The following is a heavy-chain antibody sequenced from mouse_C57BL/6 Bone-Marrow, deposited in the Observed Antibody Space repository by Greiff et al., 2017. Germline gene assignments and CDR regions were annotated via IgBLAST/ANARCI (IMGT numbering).Heavy chain of an antibody. V-gene: IGHV1-69*01. J-gene: IGHJ2*01. D-gene: IGHD1-1*01. CDR2: IDPSDSYT. Sequence: VQLQQPGAELVMPGASVKLSCKASGYTFTSYWMHWVKQRPGQGLEWIGEIDPSDSYTNYNQKFKGKSTLTVDKSSSTAYMQLSSLTSEDSAVYYCASGVYYFYFDYWGQGTTLTVSS. CDR3: ASGVYYFYFDY. CDR1: GYTFTSYW.